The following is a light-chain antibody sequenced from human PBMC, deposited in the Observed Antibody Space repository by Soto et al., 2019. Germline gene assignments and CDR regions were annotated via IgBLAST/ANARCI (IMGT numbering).Light chain of an antibody. CDR1: SSNMGTNT. CDR3: VAWDDSLNGHV. V-gene: IGLV1-44*01. Sequence: QSVLTQPPSASGTPGQRVTISCSGGSSNMGTNTVSWYQQVPGTAPKVLIYVTDQRPSGVPDRFSGSNSGTSASLAISGLQPADEAEYYCVAWDDSLNGHVFGTGTKLTVL. CDR2: VTD. J-gene: IGLJ1*01.